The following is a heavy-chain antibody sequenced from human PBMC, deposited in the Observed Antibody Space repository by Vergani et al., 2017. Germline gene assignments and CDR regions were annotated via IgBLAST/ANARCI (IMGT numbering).Heavy chain of an antibody. CDR1: GGSITSGSFY. D-gene: IGHD1-26*01. J-gene: IGHJ4*02. V-gene: IGHV4-61*02. CDR2: IHSSGTT. CDR3: ARGQWVIEA. Sequence: QVQLHESGPGLVKPSQTLSLTCTVSGGSITSGSFYWSWIRQPAGKGLEWIGRIHSSGTTNYNPSLKSRVTLSVDTSKNQLSLRMTSVTAADTAVYYCARGQWVIEAWGQGTPVTVSS.